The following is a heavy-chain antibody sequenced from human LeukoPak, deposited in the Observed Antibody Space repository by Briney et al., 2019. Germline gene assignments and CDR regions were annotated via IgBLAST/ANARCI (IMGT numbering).Heavy chain of an antibody. V-gene: IGHV3-23*01. CDR2: ISGSGGST. Sequence: GGSLRLSCAASRFTFSSYAMSWVRQAPGKGLEWVSAISGSGGSTYYADSVKGRFTISRDNSKNTLYLQMNSLRAEDTAVYYCAKGELLRYYYGMDVWGQGTTVTVSS. CDR3: AKGELLRYYYGMDV. J-gene: IGHJ6*02. CDR1: RFTFSSYA. D-gene: IGHD1-26*01.